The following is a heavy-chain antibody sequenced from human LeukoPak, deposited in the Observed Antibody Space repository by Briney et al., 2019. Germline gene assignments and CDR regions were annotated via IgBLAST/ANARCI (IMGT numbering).Heavy chain of an antibody. CDR3: AKVLGAARRWDAFDI. J-gene: IGHJ3*02. Sequence: GGSLRLSCAASGFTFSSYAMSSVRQAPGKGLEWVSAISGSGGSTYYADSVKGRFTISRDNSKNTLYLQMNSLRAEDTAVYYCAKVLGAARRWDAFDIWGQGTMVTVSS. V-gene: IGHV3-23*01. CDR2: ISGSGGST. D-gene: IGHD3-3*02. CDR1: GFTFSSYA.